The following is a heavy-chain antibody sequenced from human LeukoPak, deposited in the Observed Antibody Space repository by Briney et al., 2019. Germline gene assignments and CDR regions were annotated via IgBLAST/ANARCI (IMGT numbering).Heavy chain of an antibody. Sequence: PSETLSLTCTVSGGSISSYYWSWIRQPAGKGLEWIGRIYTSGSTNYNPSLKSRVTMSVDTSKNQFSLKLSSVTAADTAVYYCARRPYYYDSSGYEPHIDAFDIWGQGTMVTVSS. CDR1: GGSISSYY. CDR3: ARRPYYYDSSGYEPHIDAFDI. CDR2: IYTSGST. V-gene: IGHV4-4*07. J-gene: IGHJ3*02. D-gene: IGHD3-22*01.